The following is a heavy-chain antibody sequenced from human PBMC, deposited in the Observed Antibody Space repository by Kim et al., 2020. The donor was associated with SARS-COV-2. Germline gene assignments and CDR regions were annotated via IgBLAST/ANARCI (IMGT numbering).Heavy chain of an antibody. CDR3: AQGYYYNYFDY. D-gene: IGHD3-22*01. CDR1: GGSISSSSYY. J-gene: IGHJ4*02. Sequence: SETLSLTCTVSGGSISSSSYYWGWIRQPPGKGLEWIGSIYYSGSTYYNPSLKSRVTISVDTSKNQFSLKLSSVTAADTAVYYCAQGYYYNYFDYWGQGTLVTVSS. CDR2: IYYSGST. V-gene: IGHV4-39*01.